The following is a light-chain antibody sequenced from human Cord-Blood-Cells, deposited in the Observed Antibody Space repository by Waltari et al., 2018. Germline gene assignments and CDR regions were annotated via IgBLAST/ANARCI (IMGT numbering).Light chain of an antibody. Sequence: ENVLTQSPATLSLSPGERATVSCRANQSVSSYLAWYQQKPGQAPRLLNYDASNRATGIPARFSGSGSGTDFTLTISSLEPEDFAVYYCQQRSNWPWTFGQGTKVEIK. V-gene: IGKV3-11*01. CDR3: QQRSNWPWT. J-gene: IGKJ1*01. CDR1: QSVSSY. CDR2: DAS.